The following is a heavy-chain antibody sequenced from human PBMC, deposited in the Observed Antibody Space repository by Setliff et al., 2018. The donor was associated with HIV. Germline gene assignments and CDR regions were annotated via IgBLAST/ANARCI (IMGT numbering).Heavy chain of an antibody. CDR3: ARNSFPRTVTGTGPLFDS. Sequence: ASVKVSCKASGYTFTNYGISWLRQAPGQGLEWMGWISAYNGDTKSTQKFQGRVTMTTDTSTTTAYMELRSLRSDDMAVYYCARNSFPRTVTGTGPLFDSWGQGTLVTVSS. D-gene: IGHD6-19*01. CDR2: ISAYNGDT. CDR1: GYTFTNYG. V-gene: IGHV1-18*03. J-gene: IGHJ4*02.